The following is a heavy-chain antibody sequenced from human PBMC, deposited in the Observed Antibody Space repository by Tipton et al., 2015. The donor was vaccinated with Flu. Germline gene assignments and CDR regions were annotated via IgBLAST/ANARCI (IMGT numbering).Heavy chain of an antibody. CDR1: GGSLSSYY. V-gene: IGHV4-4*07. Sequence: TLSLTCTVSGGSLSSYYWSWIRQPAGKGLEWIGRIYTSGGTKFNPSLGGRLTMSVDASKKEFSLKLSSVTAADTAVYYCARGSGSGTFMIFDFWGQGTLVTVSS. CDR2: IYTSGGT. J-gene: IGHJ4*02. CDR3: ARGSGSGTFMIFDF. D-gene: IGHD3-10*01.